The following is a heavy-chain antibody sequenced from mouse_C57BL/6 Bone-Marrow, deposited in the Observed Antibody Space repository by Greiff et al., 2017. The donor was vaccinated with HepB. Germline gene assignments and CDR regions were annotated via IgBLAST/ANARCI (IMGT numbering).Heavy chain of an antibody. V-gene: IGHV5-12*01. D-gene: IGHD1-1*02. CDR2: ISNGGGST. J-gene: IGHJ2*01. Sequence: EVKVVESGGGLVQPGGSLKLSCAASGFTFSDYYMYWVRQTPEKRLEWVAYISNGGGSTYYPDTVKGRFTISRDNAKNTLYLQMSRLKSEDTANYYCARHMGANYFDYWGQGTTLTVSS. CDR3: ARHMGANYFDY. CDR1: GFTFSDYY.